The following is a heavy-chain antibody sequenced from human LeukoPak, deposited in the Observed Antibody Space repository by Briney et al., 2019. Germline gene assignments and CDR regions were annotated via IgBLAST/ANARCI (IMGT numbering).Heavy chain of an antibody. CDR1: GGTFSSYA. J-gene: IGHJ3*02. V-gene: IGHV1-69*05. D-gene: IGHD3-9*01. Sequence: SVKVSCKASGGTFSSYAISWVRQAPGQGLEWKGGIIPIFGTANYAQKFQGRVTITTDESTSTAYMELSSLRSEDTAVYYCARAPLLRYFDWSHFFGAFDIWGQGTMVTVSS. CDR3: ARAPLLRYFDWSHFFGAFDI. CDR2: IIPIFGTA.